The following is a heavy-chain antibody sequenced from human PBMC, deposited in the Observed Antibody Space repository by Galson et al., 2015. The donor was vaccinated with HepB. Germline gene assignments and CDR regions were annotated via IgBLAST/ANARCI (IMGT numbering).Heavy chain of an antibody. CDR3: ARGYCSGGSCSPKTYYFDY. CDR1: GGTFSSYA. D-gene: IGHD2-15*01. J-gene: IGHJ4*02. V-gene: IGHV1-69*10. CDR2: IIPILGIA. Sequence: SVKVSCKASGGTFSSYAISWVRQAPGQGLEWMGGIIPILGIANYAQKFQGRVTITADKSTSTAYMELSSLRSEDTAVYYCARGYCSGGSCSPKTYYFDYWGQGTLVTVSS.